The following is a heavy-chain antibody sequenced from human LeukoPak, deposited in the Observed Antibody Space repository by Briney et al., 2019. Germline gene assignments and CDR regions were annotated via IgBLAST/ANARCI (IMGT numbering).Heavy chain of an antibody. Sequence: SQTLSLTCTVSGGSISSSGYYWSWIRQHPGKGLEWIGYIYCSGSTYDSPSLKSRVTISVDTSKNQFSLKLSSVTAADTAVYYCARVGTYYYDSSGYYWPGDYYYYYMDVWGKGTTVTVSS. D-gene: IGHD3-22*01. J-gene: IGHJ6*03. CDR2: IYCSGST. CDR3: ARVGTYYYDSSGYYWPGDYYYYYMDV. V-gene: IGHV4-31*03. CDR1: GGSISSSGYY.